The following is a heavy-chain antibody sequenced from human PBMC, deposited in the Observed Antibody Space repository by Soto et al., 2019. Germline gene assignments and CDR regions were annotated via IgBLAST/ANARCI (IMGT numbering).Heavy chain of an antibody. Sequence: VNLLESGGGLVQPGGSLRLSCAASGFTFSNFAMSWVRQAPGRGLEWVSEITASGRTPSYADSVKGRFTISKDEFKNTLYPQMNSLRADDTALYYCAKVSFGESDGFDIWCQGTMVTVSS. CDR1: GFTFSNFA. CDR2: ITASGRTP. J-gene: IGHJ3*02. CDR3: AKVSFGESDGFDI. D-gene: IGHD3-16*01. V-gene: IGHV3-23*01.